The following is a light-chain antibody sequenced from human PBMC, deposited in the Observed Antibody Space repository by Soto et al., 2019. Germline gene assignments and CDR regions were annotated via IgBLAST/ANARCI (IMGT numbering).Light chain of an antibody. CDR3: GADHGSGSNFVI. V-gene: IGLV9-49*01. CDR1: SGYSNYQ. J-gene: IGLJ2*01. Sequence: QPVLTQPPSASASLGASVTLTCTLSSGYSNYQVDWYQQRPGKGPRFVMRVGTGGIVGSKGDGIPDRFSVLGSGLSRYLTIKNIQEVDESDYHCGADHGSGSNFVIFGGGTKLTVL. CDR2: VGTGGIVG.